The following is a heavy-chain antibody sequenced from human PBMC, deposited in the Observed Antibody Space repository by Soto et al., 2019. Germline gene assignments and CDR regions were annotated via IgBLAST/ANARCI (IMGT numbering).Heavy chain of an antibody. CDR1: GGTFSSYA. CDR3: ARVSAYSSDYGSEDFNP. D-gene: IGHD6-19*01. CDR2: IIPLFGTS. Sequence: SLKVSCKASGGTFSSYAISWVRQAPGQGLERMALIIPLFGTSNYAQKFQGRVTITADKSTSTAYVELSSPGSEVTAVYYCARVSAYSSDYGSEDFNPWGTGXLVTVS. J-gene: IGHJ5*02. V-gene: IGHV1-69*06.